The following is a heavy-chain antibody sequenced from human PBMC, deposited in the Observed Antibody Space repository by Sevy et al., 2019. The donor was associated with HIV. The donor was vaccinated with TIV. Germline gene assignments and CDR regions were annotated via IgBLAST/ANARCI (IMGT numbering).Heavy chain of an antibody. CDR1: GFTFGSYW. J-gene: IGHJ4*02. CDR2: IKEDGSGR. Sequence: GGSLRLSCAASGFTFGSYWMTWVRQAPGKGLESVANIKEDGSGRFYVDSVRGRFTVSRDNAKKTLYLQVNNLRGEDTALYYCARLYSSSSGRGLDNWGQGALVTVSS. V-gene: IGHV3-7*01. D-gene: IGHD6-6*01. CDR3: ARLYSSSSGRGLDN.